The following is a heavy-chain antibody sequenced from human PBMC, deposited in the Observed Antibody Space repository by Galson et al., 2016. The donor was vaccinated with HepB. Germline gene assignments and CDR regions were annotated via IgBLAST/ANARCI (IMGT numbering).Heavy chain of an antibody. CDR1: GFSLNNPRMG. CDR3: ARTSSGIFLGFDF. D-gene: IGHD3-10*01. V-gene: IGHV2-26*01. J-gene: IGHJ4*02. Sequence: PALVKPTQTLTLTCTVSGFSLNNPRMGVSWIRQPPGKALEWLAHIFSNDEKSYRTSLKSRLIISKDTSKSQVVLTMTNMDPVDTATYYCARTSSGIFLGFDFWGQGALITVSS. CDR2: IFSNDEK.